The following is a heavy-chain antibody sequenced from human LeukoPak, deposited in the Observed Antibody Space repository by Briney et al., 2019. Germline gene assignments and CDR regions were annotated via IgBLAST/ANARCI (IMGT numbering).Heavy chain of an antibody. V-gene: IGHV3-30*03. J-gene: IGHJ6*02. CDR3: ARGPERTGVGTRYYYDMDV. Sequence: GRSLRLSCAASGFTFSSYGMHWVRQAPGQGLEWVAVISYDGNSKYYADSVKGRFTISRDNSENTLYLQMDNLRTEDTAVYYCARGPERTGVGTRYYYDMDVWGQGTTVTVSS. CDR2: ISYDGNSK. D-gene: IGHD2-8*01. CDR1: GFTFSSYG.